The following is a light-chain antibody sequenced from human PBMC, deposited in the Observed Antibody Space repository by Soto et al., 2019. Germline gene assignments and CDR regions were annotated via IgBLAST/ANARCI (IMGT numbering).Light chain of an antibody. CDR3: SSYTSSSPFL. J-gene: IGLJ2*01. Sequence: QSALTQPASVSGSPGQSITISCTGTSSDVGGYNYVSWYQQHPGKAPKLMIYDVSNRPSGVSNRFSGSKSGNTASLTISGLQAEDEADYYCSSYTSSSPFLFGGGTKVTVL. CDR1: SSDVGGYNY. V-gene: IGLV2-14*01. CDR2: DVS.